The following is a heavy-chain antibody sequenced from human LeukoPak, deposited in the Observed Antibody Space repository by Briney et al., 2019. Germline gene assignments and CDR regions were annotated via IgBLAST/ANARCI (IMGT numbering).Heavy chain of an antibody. CDR2: IYYNRST. D-gene: IGHD3-10*01. CDR3: ARSPAQLLWFGEDWFDP. V-gene: IGHV4-59*01. J-gene: IGHJ5*02. Sequence: SETLSLTCTVSGCSINSYYWSWIRQPPGKGLEWIGYIYYNRSTNYNPSPKSRVTISVDTSKNQFSLKLSSVTAADTAVYYCARSPAQLLWFGEDWFDPWGQGTLVTVSS. CDR1: GCSINSYY.